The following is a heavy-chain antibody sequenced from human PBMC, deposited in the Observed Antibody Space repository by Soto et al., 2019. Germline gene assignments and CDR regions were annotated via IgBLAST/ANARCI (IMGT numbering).Heavy chain of an antibody. D-gene: IGHD3-22*01. CDR3: ARVKYYESSGPHYAFGI. CDR2: IIPIFGTA. CDR1: GGTFSSYA. V-gene: IGHV1-69*01. J-gene: IGHJ3*02. Sequence: QVQLVQSGAEVKKPGSSVKVSCKASGGTFSSYAISWVRQAPGQGLEWMGGIIPIFGTANYAQKFQGRVTITADESKSPAYMELRSLKAEDTAVYYCARVKYYESSGPHYAFGIWGQGTMVTVSS.